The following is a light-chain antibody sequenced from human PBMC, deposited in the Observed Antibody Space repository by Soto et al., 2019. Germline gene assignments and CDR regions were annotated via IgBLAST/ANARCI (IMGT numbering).Light chain of an antibody. CDR1: QSVSSSY. V-gene: IGKV3-20*01. J-gene: IGKJ5*01. Sequence: EIVLTQSPGTLALSPGERATLACRASQSVSSSYLAWYQQKPGQAPRLLIYGASSRPTGIPDRFSGSGSGTAFTLTIRRLEPEDFAVYYCQQYGSSSTFGQGTRLEI. CDR2: GAS. CDR3: QQYGSSST.